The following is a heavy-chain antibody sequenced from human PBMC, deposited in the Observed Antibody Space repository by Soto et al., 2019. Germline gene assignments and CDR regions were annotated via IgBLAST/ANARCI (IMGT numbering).Heavy chain of an antibody. D-gene: IGHD1-26*01. J-gene: IGHJ4*02. CDR2: INPGNGDT. CDR1: GYTFTSYA. CDR3: ARVGGTYYRLQY. V-gene: IGHV1-3*01. Sequence: ASVKVSCKASGYTFTSYAIQWVRQAPGQRLAWMGWINPGNGDTEYSQKFQGRVTITRDTSATTIYMELGSLTPEDTAVYYCARVGGTYYRLQYWGQGTPVTVSS.